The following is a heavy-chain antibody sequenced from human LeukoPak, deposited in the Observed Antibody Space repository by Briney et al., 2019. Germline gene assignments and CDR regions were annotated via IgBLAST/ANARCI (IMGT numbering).Heavy chain of an antibody. CDR2: IYTSGST. J-gene: IGHJ4*02. Sequence: SETLSLTCTVSGGSFSSSSYYGGWIRQPAGKGLEWIGRIYTSGSTNYNPSLKSRVTMAVDTSKNQFSLKLSSVTAADTAVYYCARERGSSSWYDYWGQGTLVTVSS. CDR1: GGSFSSSSYY. CDR3: ARERGSSSWYDY. D-gene: IGHD6-13*01. V-gene: IGHV4-61*02.